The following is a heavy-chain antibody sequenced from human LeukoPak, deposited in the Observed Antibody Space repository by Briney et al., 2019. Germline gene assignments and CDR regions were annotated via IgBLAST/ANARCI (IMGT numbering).Heavy chain of an antibody. CDR3: ARALTVDTAMVGLDY. D-gene: IGHD5-18*01. CDR2: IYSGGST. CDR1: GFTVSSNY. Sequence: GGSLRLSCAASGFTVSSNYMSWVCQAPGKGLEWVSVIYSGGSTYYADSVKGRFTISRDNSKNTLYLQMNSLRAEDTAVYYCARALTVDTAMVGLDYWGQGTLVTVSS. V-gene: IGHV3-53*01. J-gene: IGHJ4*02.